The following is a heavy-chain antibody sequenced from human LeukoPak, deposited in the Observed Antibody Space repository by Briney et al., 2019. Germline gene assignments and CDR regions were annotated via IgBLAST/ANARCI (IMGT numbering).Heavy chain of an antibody. CDR1: GGSFSGYY. Sequence: SETLSLTCAVYGGSFSGYYWSWIRQPPGKGLEWIGYIYYSGSTNYNPSLKSRVTISVDTSKNQFSLKLSSVTAADTAVYYCAREHYYDSSGYGAFDIWGQGTMVTVSS. CDR2: IYYSGST. V-gene: IGHV4-59*01. J-gene: IGHJ3*02. D-gene: IGHD3-22*01. CDR3: AREHYYDSSGYGAFDI.